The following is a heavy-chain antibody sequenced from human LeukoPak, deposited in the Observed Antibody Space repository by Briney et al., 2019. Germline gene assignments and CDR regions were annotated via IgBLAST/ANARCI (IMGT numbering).Heavy chain of an antibody. Sequence: GGSLRLSCTASGFTFGDYAISWFRQAPGKGLEWVGFIRSKAYGGTTEYAASVKGGFTISRDDSKSIAYLQMNSLKTEDTAVYYCTRDYDFWSGYNWFDPWGQGTLVTVSS. V-gene: IGHV3-49*03. J-gene: IGHJ5*02. CDR1: GFTFGDYA. CDR3: TRDYDFWSGYNWFDP. CDR2: IRSKAYGGTT. D-gene: IGHD3-3*01.